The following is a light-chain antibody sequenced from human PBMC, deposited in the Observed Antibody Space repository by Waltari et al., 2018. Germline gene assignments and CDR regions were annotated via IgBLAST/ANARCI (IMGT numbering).Light chain of an antibody. V-gene: IGLV2-23*02. CDR2: EVT. CDR1: SNDVGKYNL. Sequence: QSALTQPASVSGSPGQSITISCIGTSNDVGKYNLVSWYQQHPGKAPKLIIYEVTKRPSGISNRFSGSKSGSTASLTISGLQAEDEADYYCCSYGGSFDPYLVFGGGTKLTVL. CDR3: CSYGGSFDPYLV. J-gene: IGLJ2*01.